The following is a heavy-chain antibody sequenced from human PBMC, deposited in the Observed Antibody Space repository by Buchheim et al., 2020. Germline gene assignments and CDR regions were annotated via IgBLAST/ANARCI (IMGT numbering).Heavy chain of an antibody. CDR3: TTGSRGH. J-gene: IGHJ4*02. CDR1: GFTFTSAW. V-gene: IGHV3-15*01. CDR2: IKSKVDGETT. Sequence: VQLVESGGGLVKPGGSLRLSCEGSGFTFTSAWMVWVRQAPGKGLEWVGRIKSKVDGETTDFASPMKGRNSISRDDSKNIVFLQIDNLKVEDTAVYYCTTGSRGHWGQGTL. D-gene: IGHD3-10*01.